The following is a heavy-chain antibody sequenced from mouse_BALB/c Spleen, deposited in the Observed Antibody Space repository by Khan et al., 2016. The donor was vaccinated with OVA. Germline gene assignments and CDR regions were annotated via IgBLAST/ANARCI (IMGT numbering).Heavy chain of an antibody. CDR3: TRDRIDY. CDR1: GYTFTTYW. V-gene: IGHV1-7*01. Sequence: QVQLQQSGDELAKPGASVKMSCKASGYTFTTYWMHWVKQRPGQGLEWIGYINPTSGYTDYNEKFKDRATLSADRSSSTAYMQLSSLTSEDSAVYYCTRDRIDYWGQGTTLTVSS. J-gene: IGHJ2*01. CDR2: INPTSGYT.